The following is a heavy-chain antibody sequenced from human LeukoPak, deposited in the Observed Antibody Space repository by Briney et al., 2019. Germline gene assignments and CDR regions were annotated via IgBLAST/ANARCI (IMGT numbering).Heavy chain of an antibody. Sequence: GGSLRLSCAASGFTFSSYGMHWVRQAPGKGLEWVEVIWYDGSNKYYADSVKGRFTISRDNSKNTLYLQMNSLRAEDTAVYYCAVSRVGASGDAFDIWGQGTMVTVSS. V-gene: IGHV3-33*01. CDR1: GFTFSSYG. J-gene: IGHJ3*02. CDR3: AVSRVGASGDAFDI. D-gene: IGHD3-10*01. CDR2: IWYDGSNK.